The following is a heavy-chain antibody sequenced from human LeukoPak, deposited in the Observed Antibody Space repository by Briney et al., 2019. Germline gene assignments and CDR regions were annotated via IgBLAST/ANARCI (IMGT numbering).Heavy chain of an antibody. CDR2: INWNGGST. CDR1: GFTFDDYG. Sequence: PGGSLRLSCAASGFTFDDYGMSWVRQAPGKGLEWISGINWNGGSTGYADSVKGRFTISRDNAKNSLYLQMNSLRAEDTALYYCARTPPSSSSVFDYYMDVWGKGTTVTVSS. J-gene: IGHJ6*03. CDR3: ARTPPSSSSVFDYYMDV. D-gene: IGHD6-6*01. V-gene: IGHV3-20*04.